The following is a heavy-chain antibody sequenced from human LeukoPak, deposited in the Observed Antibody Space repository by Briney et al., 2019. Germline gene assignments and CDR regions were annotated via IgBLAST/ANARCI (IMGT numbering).Heavy chain of an antibody. CDR1: GGSISSYY. CDR2: IYTSGST. J-gene: IGHJ6*03. CDR3: ARDLKQQLGQYYYYYMDV. Sequence: PSETLSLTCTVSGGSISSYYWSWIRQPAGKGLEWIGRIYTSGSTNYNPSLKSRVTMSVDTSKNQFSLKLSSVTAADTAVYYCARDLKQQLGQYYYYYMDVWGKGTTVTVSS. V-gene: IGHV4-4*07. D-gene: IGHD6-13*01.